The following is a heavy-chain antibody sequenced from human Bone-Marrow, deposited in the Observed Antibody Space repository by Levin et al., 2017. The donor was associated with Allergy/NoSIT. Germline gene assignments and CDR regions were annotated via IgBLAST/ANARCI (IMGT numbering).Heavy chain of an antibody. CDR3: ARDSSYYYDSSGYWGENAFDI. Sequence: PGGSLRLSCAASGFTFSSYSMNWVRQAPGKGLEWVSYISSSSSTIYYADSVKGRFTISRDNAKNSLYLQMNSLRDEDTAVYYCARDSSYYYDSSGYWGENAFDIWGQGTMVTVSS. J-gene: IGHJ3*02. D-gene: IGHD3-22*01. V-gene: IGHV3-48*02. CDR2: ISSSSSTI. CDR1: GFTFSSYS.